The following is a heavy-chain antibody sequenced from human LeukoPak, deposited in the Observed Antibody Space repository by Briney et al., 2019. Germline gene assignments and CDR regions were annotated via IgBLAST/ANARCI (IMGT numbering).Heavy chain of an antibody. J-gene: IGHJ4*02. CDR1: GFSFSSYE. Sequence: PGGSLRLSCAASGFSFSSYEMNWVRQAPGKGLEWVSYISGSGTTIYYADSVKGRFTISRDNAKNSLYLQMNSLRAEDTAVYYCVRRRDYGYFDYWGQGTLVTVSS. CDR2: ISGSGTTI. V-gene: IGHV3-48*03. D-gene: IGHD4-17*01. CDR3: VRRRDYGYFDY.